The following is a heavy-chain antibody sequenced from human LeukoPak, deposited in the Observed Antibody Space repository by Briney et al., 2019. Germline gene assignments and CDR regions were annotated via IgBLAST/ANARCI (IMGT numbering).Heavy chain of an antibody. CDR3: ARVPYDSSGLFDY. CDR2: INPNSGGT. CDR1: GYTFTGYY. D-gene: IGHD3-22*01. V-gene: IGHV1-2*02. J-gene: IGHJ4*02. Sequence: ASVKVSCKASGYTFTGYYMHWVRQAPGQGLEWMGWINPNSGGTNYAQKFQGRVTMTRDTSISTAYMALSRLRSDDTAVYYCARVPYDSSGLFDYWGQGTLVTVSS.